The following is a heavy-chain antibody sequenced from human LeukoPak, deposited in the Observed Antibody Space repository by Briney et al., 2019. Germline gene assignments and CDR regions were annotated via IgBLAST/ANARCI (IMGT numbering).Heavy chain of an antibody. D-gene: IGHD4/OR15-4a*01. CDR1: GFTFNSYA. V-gene: IGHV3-53*01. Sequence: GGSLRLSCAASGFTFNSYAMSWVRQAPGKGLEWVSFIYSAGNTHYSDSVKGRFTISIDNSKNTLYLQMNSLRAEDTAVYYCARRAGAYSHPYDYWGQGTLVTVSS. J-gene: IGHJ4*02. CDR2: IYSAGNT. CDR3: ARRAGAYSHPYDY.